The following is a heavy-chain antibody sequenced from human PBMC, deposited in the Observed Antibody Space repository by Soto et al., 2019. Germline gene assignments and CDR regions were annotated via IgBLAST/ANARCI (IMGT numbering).Heavy chain of an antibody. CDR2: INPSGGST. CDR3: AREGVAPYYYGMDV. CDR1: GYTFTSYY. D-gene: IGHD5-12*01. Sequence: ASVKVSCKASGYTFTSYYMHWVRQAPGQGLEWMGIINPSGGSTSYAQKFQGRVTMTRDTSTSTVHMEVRSLRSDDTAVYYCAREGVAPYYYGMDVWGQGTPVTVSS. J-gene: IGHJ6*02. V-gene: IGHV1-46*01.